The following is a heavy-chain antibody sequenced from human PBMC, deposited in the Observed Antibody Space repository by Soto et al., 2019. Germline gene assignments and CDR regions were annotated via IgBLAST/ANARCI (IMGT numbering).Heavy chain of an antibody. V-gene: IGHV4-59*01. J-gene: IGHJ4*02. CDR2: IYFNGNT. D-gene: IGHD3-16*01. CDR1: AAYFSKYY. CDR3: ASVTFGGIVFAH. Sequence: SETLSLTCTVSAAYFSKYYWTWIRQSPGKGLEWLGYIYFNGNTNYNPSLKRRVTMSIGTPKKQFSLNLSAVTAADTAVYYCASVTFGGIVFAHWAQGALVT.